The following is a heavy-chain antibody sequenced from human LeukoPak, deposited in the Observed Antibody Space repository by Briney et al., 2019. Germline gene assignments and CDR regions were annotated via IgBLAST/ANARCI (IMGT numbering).Heavy chain of an antibody. D-gene: IGHD2-2*01. CDR1: GYTLTELS. V-gene: IGHV1-24*01. J-gene: IGHJ6*02. CDR3: ATDPGEIVPAAKGPRGDYCYGMDV. Sequence: ASVKVSCKVSGYTLTELSMHWVRQAPGKGLEWMGGFDPEDGETIYAQKFQGRVTMTEDTSTDTAYMELNSLRSDDTAVYYCATDPGEIVPAAKGPRGDYCYGMDVWGQGTTVTVSS. CDR2: FDPEDGET.